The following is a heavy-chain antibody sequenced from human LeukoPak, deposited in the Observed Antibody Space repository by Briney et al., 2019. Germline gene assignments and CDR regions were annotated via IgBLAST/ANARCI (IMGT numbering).Heavy chain of an antibody. CDR2: FDPEDGET. CDR1: GYTLTELS. V-gene: IGHV1-24*01. CDR3: ATAANSRTYYDILTGYQPEPQFDY. J-gene: IGHJ4*02. D-gene: IGHD3-9*01. Sequence: WASVKVSCEVSGYTLTELSMHWVRQAPGKGLEWMGGFDPEDGETIYAQKFQGRVTMTEDTSTDTAYMELSSLRSEDTAVYYCATAANSRTYYDILTGYQPEPQFDYWGQGTLVTVSS.